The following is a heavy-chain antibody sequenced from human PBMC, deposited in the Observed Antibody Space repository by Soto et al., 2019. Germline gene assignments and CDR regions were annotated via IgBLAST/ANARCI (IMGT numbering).Heavy chain of an antibody. CDR1: GFRFDDFG. Sequence: EVELVESGGGVVRPGGSLRLSCAASGFRFDDFGMSWVRQAPGKGLEWVSGITWNSGSTGYADSVKGRFRISRDNAKNSLYLQMDSLRAEDTAFYYCERDGGVAVAVDAFDLWGQGTMVTVSS. V-gene: IGHV3-20*04. CDR3: ERDGGVAVAVDAFDL. J-gene: IGHJ3*01. CDR2: ITWNSGST. D-gene: IGHD6-19*01.